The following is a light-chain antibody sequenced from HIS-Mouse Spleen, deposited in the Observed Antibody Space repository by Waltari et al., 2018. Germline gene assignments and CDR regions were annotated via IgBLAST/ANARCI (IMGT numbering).Light chain of an antibody. CDR3: QAWDSSTDVV. Sequence: YALPQPPSVSVSPGQTACLTSSGVDLGCKDASRYPQKPGQSPVLVIYQDSKRPSGIPERFSGSNSGNTATLTISGTQAMDEADYYCQAWDSSTDVVFGGGTKLTVL. J-gene: IGLJ2*01. CDR2: QDS. CDR1: DLGCKD. V-gene: IGLV3-1*01.